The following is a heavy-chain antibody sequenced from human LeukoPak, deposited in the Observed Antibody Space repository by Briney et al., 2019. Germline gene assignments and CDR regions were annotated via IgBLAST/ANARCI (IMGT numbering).Heavy chain of an antibody. J-gene: IGHJ6*03. D-gene: IGHD3-3*01. V-gene: IGHV1-46*01. CDR3: ARVRSEARTYYYYYMDV. CDR1: GYTFTGYY. CDR2: INPSGGST. Sequence: ASVKVSCKASGYTFTGYYMHWVRQAPGQGLEWMGIINPSGGSTSYAQKFQGRVTMARDTSTSTAYMELSSLRSEDTAVYYCARVRSEARTYYYYYMDVWGKGTTVTVSS.